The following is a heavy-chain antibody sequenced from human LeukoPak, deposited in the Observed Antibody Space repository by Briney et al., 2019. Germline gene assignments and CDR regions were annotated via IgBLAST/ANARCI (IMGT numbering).Heavy chain of an antibody. D-gene: IGHD2/OR15-2a*01. Sequence: GGSLRLSCAASGFTVSSSHMTRVRQTPGKGLEWVSVTYSGGNTDYADSVKGRFTISRDNSKNTLYLQMSSLRVEDTAIYYCARGRNYFPIDYWGQGTFVIVSS. CDR1: GFTVSSSH. CDR3: ARGRNYFPIDY. CDR2: TYSGGNT. J-gene: IGHJ4*02. V-gene: IGHV3-53*01.